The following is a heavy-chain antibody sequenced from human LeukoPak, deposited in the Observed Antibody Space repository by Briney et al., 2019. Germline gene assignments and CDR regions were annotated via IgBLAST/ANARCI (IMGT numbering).Heavy chain of an antibody. CDR3: ARDPTGLIDY. J-gene: IGHJ4*02. CDR1: GFTFSSYT. V-gene: IGHV3-21*01. D-gene: IGHD7-27*01. Sequence: GGSLRLSCAASGFTFSSYTMHWIRQAPGKGLEWVSSISGSNSYIFYADSVKGRFTVSRDNAKDSLYLQMNSLRAEDTAVYYCARDPTGLIDYWGQGTLVTVSS. CDR2: ISGSNSYI.